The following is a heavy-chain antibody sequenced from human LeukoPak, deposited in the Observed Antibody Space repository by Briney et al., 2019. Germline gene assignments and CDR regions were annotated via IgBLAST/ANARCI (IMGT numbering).Heavy chain of an antibody. D-gene: IGHD2-2*01. J-gene: IGHJ4*02. V-gene: IGHV3-21*01. CDR1: GFTFSTYS. CDR2: IGSSSTSI. Sequence: GGSLGLSCAASGFTFSTYSMNWVRQAPGKGLEWVSSIGSSSTSIYYADSVKGRFTISRDNAENSLYLQMHNLRAEDTAVYYCAREGIQQDFDYWGQGTLVTVSS. CDR3: AREGIQQDFDY.